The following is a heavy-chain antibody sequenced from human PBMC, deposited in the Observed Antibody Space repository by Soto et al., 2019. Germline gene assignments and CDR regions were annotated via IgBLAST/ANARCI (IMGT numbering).Heavy chain of an antibody. D-gene: IGHD5-12*01. Sequence: SETLSLTCSVAGGTINSGDYFWSWIRQPPGKGLEWIGSIFYTGSTYYSPSLKCRASMSMDTSKKLFSLRLRSLTAADTAVYFCARVKATLYRHYYFDYWCQGTPVTVSS. J-gene: IGHJ4*02. V-gene: IGHV4-30-4*01. CDR3: ARVKATLYRHYYFDY. CDR1: GGTINSGDYF. CDR2: IFYTGST.